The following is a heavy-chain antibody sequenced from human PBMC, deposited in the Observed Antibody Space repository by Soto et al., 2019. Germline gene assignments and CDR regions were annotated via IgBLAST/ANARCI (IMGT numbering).Heavy chain of an antibody. CDR1: GFTVSRSY. J-gene: IGHJ4*02. CDR2: IYSGGRT. Sequence: EVQLVESGGGLIQPGGSLRVSCAASGFTVSRSYMSWVRQAPGKGLEWVAVIYSGGRTNYADSVKGRFTISRDNSKHTLYLQMNSLRVEDTAVYYCARDTYYYDSSGQPYWGQGTRVSVSS. V-gene: IGHV3-53*01. CDR3: ARDTYYYDSSGQPY. D-gene: IGHD3-22*01.